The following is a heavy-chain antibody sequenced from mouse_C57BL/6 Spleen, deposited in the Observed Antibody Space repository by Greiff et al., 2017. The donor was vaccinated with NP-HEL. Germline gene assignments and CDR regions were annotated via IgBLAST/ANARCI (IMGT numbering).Heavy chain of an antibody. V-gene: IGHV5-4*03. Sequence: EVMLVESGGGLVKPGGSLKLSCAASGFTFSSYAMSWVRQTPEKRLEWVATISDGGSYTYYPDNVKGRFTISRDNAKNNLYLQMSHLKSEDTAMYYCARANYYGSSVSPSMDYWGQGTSVTVSS. CDR2: ISDGGSYT. CDR1: GFTFSSYA. J-gene: IGHJ4*01. CDR3: ARANYYGSSVSPSMDY. D-gene: IGHD1-1*01.